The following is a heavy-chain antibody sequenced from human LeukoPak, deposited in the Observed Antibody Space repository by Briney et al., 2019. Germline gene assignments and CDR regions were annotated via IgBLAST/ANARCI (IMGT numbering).Heavy chain of an antibody. V-gene: IGHV4-4*07. CDR1: GGSISSYY. D-gene: IGHD3-10*01. CDR3: ARNGYMVRGVKYYYYYMDV. J-gene: IGHJ6*03. Sequence: SETLSLTCTVSGGSISSYYWSWIRQPAGKGLEWIGRIYTSGSTNYNPSLKSRVTMLVDTSKNQFSLKLSSVTAADTAVYYCARNGYMVRGVKYYYYYMDVWGKGTTVTVSS. CDR2: IYTSGST.